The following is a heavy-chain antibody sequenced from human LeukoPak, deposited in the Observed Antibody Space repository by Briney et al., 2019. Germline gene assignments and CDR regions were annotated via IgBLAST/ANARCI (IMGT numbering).Heavy chain of an antibody. CDR1: GFTFSRHS. Sequence: PGGSLRLSCAASGFTFSRHSMNWVRQAPGKGLEWVSSSSTSSSYIYYADSVKGRFTISRDNAKNSLYLQMSSLRAEDTAVYYCARDPENVSGSHSHFDLWGRGTLVTVSS. V-gene: IGHV3-21*01. D-gene: IGHD1-26*01. J-gene: IGHJ2*01. CDR3: ARDPENVSGSHSHFDL. CDR2: SSTSSSYI.